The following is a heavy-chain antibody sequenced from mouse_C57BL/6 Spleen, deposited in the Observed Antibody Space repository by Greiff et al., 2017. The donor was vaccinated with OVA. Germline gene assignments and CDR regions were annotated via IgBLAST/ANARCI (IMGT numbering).Heavy chain of an antibody. V-gene: IGHV5-9*01. CDR1: GFTFSSYT. CDR3: ARHGYAFDY. J-gene: IGHJ2*01. Sequence: EVKLMESGGGLVKPGGSLKLSCAASGFTFSSYTMSWVRQTPEQRLEWVATISGGGGNTYYPDSVKGRFTISRDNAKNTLYLQMSSLRSEDTALYYCARHGYAFDYWGQGTTLTVSS. CDR2: ISGGGGNT. D-gene: IGHD2-2*01.